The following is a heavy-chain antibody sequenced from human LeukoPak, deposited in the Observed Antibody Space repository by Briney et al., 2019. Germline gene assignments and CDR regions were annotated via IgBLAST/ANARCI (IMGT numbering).Heavy chain of an antibody. CDR3: ARAHLPGERVEHGAFDI. V-gene: IGHV4-4*07. CDR1: GGSISSYY. Sequence: SSETLSLTCTVSGGSISSYYWSWIRQPAGKGLEWIGRMYTSGSTNYNPSLKSRVTMSVDTSKNQFSLKLSSVTAADTAVYYCARAHLPGERVEHGAFDIWGQETMVTVSS. CDR2: MYTSGST. J-gene: IGHJ3*02. D-gene: IGHD1/OR15-1a*01.